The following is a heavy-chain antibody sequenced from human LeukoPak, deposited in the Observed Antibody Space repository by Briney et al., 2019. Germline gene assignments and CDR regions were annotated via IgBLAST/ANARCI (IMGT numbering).Heavy chain of an antibody. CDR2: ISSSSSYI. D-gene: IGHD1-1*01. J-gene: IGHJ4*02. V-gene: IGHV3-21*01. CDR3: ARDHNYAFDN. CDR1: GFTFSSYS. Sequence: GGSLRLSCAASGFTFSSYSMNWVRQAPGKGLEWVSSISSSSSYIYYADSVKGRFTISRDNAKNSLYLQMNSLRVEDTAVYFCARDHNYAFDNWGQGTLVIVSS.